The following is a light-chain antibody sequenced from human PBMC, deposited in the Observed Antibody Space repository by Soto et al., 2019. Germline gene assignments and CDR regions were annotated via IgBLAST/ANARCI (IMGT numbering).Light chain of an antibody. CDR1: QSVGSSS. J-gene: IGKJ5*01. CDR3: QHYGSSSIT. CDR2: GAS. Sequence: EIVLTQAPGTPSFSPGENAPLSRRAIQSVGSSSLAWYHQKPGQAPRLLIYGASSRATGIPDRFSSSGSGTDFTLTISRLEPEDFAVYYCQHYGSSSITFGQGTRLEIK. V-gene: IGKV3-20*01.